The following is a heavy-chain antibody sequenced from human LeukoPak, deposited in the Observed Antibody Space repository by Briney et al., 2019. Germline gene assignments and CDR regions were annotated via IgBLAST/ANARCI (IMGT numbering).Heavy chain of an antibody. J-gene: IGHJ1*01. Sequence: AGGSLRLSCAASGFTFSSYAMSWVRQAPGKGLEWVSAISGSGGSTYYADSVKGRFTISRDNSKNTLYLQMNSLRAEDTAVYYCAKDPWLTSEYFQHWGRAPWSPSPQ. D-gene: IGHD6-19*01. CDR3: AKDPWLTSEYFQH. CDR2: ISGSGGST. CDR1: GFTFSSYA. V-gene: IGHV3-23*01.